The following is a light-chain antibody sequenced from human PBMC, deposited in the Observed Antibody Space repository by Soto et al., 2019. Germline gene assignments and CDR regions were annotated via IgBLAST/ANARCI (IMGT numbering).Light chain of an antibody. V-gene: IGKV1-9*01. CDR2: SAS. CDR3: QQLSRYPLT. Sequence: DIQLTQSPSVLSASVGDTVTITCRASQALSNYLAWYQQKPGKAPDLLIYSASTLQSGVLSRFSGSGSETEFSLTIRALQPEDFATYYWQQLSRYPLTFGGGTKVDIK. J-gene: IGKJ4*01. CDR1: QALSNY.